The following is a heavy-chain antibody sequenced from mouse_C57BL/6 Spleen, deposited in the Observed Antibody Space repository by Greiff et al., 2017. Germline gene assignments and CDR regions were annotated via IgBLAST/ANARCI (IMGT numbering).Heavy chain of an antibody. J-gene: IGHJ1*03. CDR3: TRDAPPYYGSSYFDV. V-gene: IGHV5-9-1*02. D-gene: IGHD1-1*01. CDR2: ISSGGDYI. CDR1: GFTFSSYA. Sequence: EVMLVESGEGLVKPGGSLKLSCAASGFTFSSYAMSWVRQTPEKRLEWVAYISSGGDYIYYADTVKGRFNISRDNARNTLYLQMSSLKSEDTAMYYCTRDAPPYYGSSYFDVWGTGTTVTVSS.